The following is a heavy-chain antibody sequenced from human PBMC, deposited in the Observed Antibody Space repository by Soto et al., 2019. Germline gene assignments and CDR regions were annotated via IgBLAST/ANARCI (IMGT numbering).Heavy chain of an antibody. D-gene: IGHD7-27*01. J-gene: IGHJ4*02. CDR3: ARSALSGILLDF. Sequence: PSETLSLTCTVSGGSINSGAYYWSWIRQHPGKGLEWIGYIYYSGSTYYNPSLKSRISMSVDTSQNQFSLKMSSVTAADTAVYYCARSALSGILLDFSGRGTLVPVSS. CDR2: IYYSGST. V-gene: IGHV4-31*03. CDR1: GGSINSGAYY.